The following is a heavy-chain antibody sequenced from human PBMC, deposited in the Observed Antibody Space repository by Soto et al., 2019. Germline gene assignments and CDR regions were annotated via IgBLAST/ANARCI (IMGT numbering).Heavy chain of an antibody. D-gene: IGHD6-6*01. CDR2: IIPIFGTA. Sequence: SVKVSCKASDYTFTGYYMHWVRQAPGQGLEWMGGIIPIFGTANYAQKFQGRVTITADKSTSTAYMELSSLRSEDTAVYYCARDGPAQLVRGYYYGMDVWGQGTTVTVSS. CDR3: ARDGPAQLVRGYYYGMDV. V-gene: IGHV1-69*06. CDR1: DYTFTGYY. J-gene: IGHJ6*02.